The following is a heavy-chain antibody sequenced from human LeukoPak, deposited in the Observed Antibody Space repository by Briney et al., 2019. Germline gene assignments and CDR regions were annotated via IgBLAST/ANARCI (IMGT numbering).Heavy chain of an antibody. J-gene: IGHJ4*02. CDR1: GYTFTNYG. Sequence: ASVKVSCKASGYTFTNYGISWVRQAPGQGLEWMGGIIPIFGTANYAQKFQGRVTITADESTSTAYMELSSLRSEDTAVYYCARDHVGATRVFDYWGQGTLVTVSS. CDR3: ARDHVGATRVFDY. CDR2: IIPIFGTA. V-gene: IGHV1-69*13. D-gene: IGHD1-26*01.